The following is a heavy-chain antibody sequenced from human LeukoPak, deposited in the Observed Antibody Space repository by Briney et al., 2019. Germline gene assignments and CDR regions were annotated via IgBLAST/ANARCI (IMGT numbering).Heavy chain of an antibody. Sequence: PSETLSLTCAVSSGSSNSNNYFSWVRQPPGKGLEWIGEIDYSGSTNYNPSLTSGVTISIDKSKNQFSLSLISVTAADTAVYYCASKTIAVAGHYWGQGTLVTVSS. D-gene: IGHD6-13*01. V-gene: IGHV4-4*02. CDR1: SGSSNSNNY. CDR3: ASKTIAVAGHY. J-gene: IGHJ4*02. CDR2: IDYSGST.